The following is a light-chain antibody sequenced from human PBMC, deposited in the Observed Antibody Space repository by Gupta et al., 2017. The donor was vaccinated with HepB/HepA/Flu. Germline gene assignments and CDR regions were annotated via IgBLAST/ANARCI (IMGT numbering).Light chain of an antibody. CDR2: DAS. CDR1: QDISNY. J-gene: IGKJ3*01. Sequence: DIQMTQSPSSLSASVGDRVTITCQASQDISNYLNWYQQKPGKAPKLLIYDASNLETGVPSRFSGSGSGTDFTFTIISLQPEDIATYYFQQYDNLPPTFGPGTKVDIK. CDR3: QQYDNLPPT. V-gene: IGKV1-33*01.